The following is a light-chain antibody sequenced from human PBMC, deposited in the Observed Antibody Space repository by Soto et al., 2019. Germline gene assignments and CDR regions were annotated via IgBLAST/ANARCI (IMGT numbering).Light chain of an antibody. CDR1: QGIRFD. CDR3: LQRNFWSLT. CDR2: DVS. Sequence: DIQMTQSPSSLSASVGDRVTITCRASQGIRFDLDWYQCKPGAAPKRLIHDVSILPGGVPSRFSGSGSDTEFTLTISSLQPEDFATYYCLQRNFWSLTFGGGPKVDIK. J-gene: IGKJ4*01. V-gene: IGKV1-17*01.